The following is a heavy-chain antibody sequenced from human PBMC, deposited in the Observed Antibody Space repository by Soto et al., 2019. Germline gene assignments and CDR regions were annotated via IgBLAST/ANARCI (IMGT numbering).Heavy chain of an antibody. Sequence: QVQLVQSGAEVKKPGASVKVACKASGYTVTAYYMHWGRQAPGQGLEWMGWINPNSGGTNLAQKFQGRGTMTRDTSINSASMELSRRTADATAVYYCARSSGKYTDFDYWGQGTLVTVSS. D-gene: IGHD1-26*01. CDR1: GYTVTAYY. CDR2: INPNSGGT. J-gene: IGHJ4*02. V-gene: IGHV1-2*02. CDR3: ARSSGKYTDFDY.